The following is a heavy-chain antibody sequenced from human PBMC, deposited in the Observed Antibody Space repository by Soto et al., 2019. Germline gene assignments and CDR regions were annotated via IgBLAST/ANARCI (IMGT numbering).Heavy chain of an antibody. CDR2: ISGSDDST. D-gene: IGHD6-6*01. Sequence: GGSLRLSCAASGFTFSSYAMSWVRQAPGKGLEWVSVISGSDDSTYYADSVKGRFTISRDNSKNTLYLQMNSLRAEDTAVYYCAKRSSSSTFDYWRQATLVTVPQ. J-gene: IGHJ4*02. V-gene: IGHV3-23*01. CDR1: GFTFSSYA. CDR3: AKRSSSSTFDY.